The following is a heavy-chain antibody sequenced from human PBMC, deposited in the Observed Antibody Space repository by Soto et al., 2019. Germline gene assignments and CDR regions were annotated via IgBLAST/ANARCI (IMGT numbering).Heavy chain of an antibody. CDR3: ARVVGGYDGYFDY. V-gene: IGHV3-53*02. D-gene: IGHD5-12*01. CDR2: IYSGGST. Sequence: EVQLVETGGGLIQPGGSLRLSCAASGFTVSSNYMSWVRQAPGKGLEWVSVIYSGGSTYYADSVKGRFTISRDNSKNTLYLQMNSLRAEDTAVYYCARVVGGYDGYFDYWGQGTLVTVSS. CDR1: GFTVSSNY. J-gene: IGHJ4*02.